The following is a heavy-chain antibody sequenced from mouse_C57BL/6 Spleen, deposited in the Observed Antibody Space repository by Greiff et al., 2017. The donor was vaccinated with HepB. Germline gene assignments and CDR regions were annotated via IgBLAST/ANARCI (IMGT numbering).Heavy chain of an antibody. D-gene: IGHD1-1*01. CDR1: GYTFTSYW. V-gene: IGHV1-69*01. J-gene: IGHJ4*01. Sequence: QVQLQQPGAELVMPGASVKLSCKASGYTFTSYWMHWVKQRPGQGLEWIGEIDPSDSYTNYNQKFKGKSTLTVDKSSSTAYMQISSLTSEDSAVYYCARGVYYGSSWDYAMDYWGQGTSVTVSS. CDR2: IDPSDSYT. CDR3: ARGVYYGSSWDYAMDY.